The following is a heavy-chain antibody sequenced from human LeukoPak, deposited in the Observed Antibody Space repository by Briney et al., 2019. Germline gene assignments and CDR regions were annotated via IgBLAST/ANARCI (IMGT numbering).Heavy chain of an antibody. CDR1: GFTFSYHY. J-gene: IGHJ4*02. D-gene: IGHD3-22*01. V-gene: IGHV3-11*01. Sequence: PGGSLRLSCVGSGFTFSYHYMNWIRQAPGKGREGVSYMSSSGSAIFYADSVQGRSSISRDNAKSSLFLQLNSLRAEDTAVYYCARSSTVAHRYDRSADKPLSALLDYWGQGTLVTVSS. CDR2: MSSSGSAI. CDR3: ARSSTVAHRYDRSADKPLSALLDY.